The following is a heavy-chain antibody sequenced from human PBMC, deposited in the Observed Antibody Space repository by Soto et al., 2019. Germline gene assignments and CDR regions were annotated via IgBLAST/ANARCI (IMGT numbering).Heavy chain of an antibody. D-gene: IGHD6-6*01. Sequence: XSVKVSCKASGYPFTSYDINWVRQATGQGLEWMGWMNPNSGNTGYAQKFQGRVTMTRNTSISTAYMELSSLRSEDTAVYYCARGPIIAAPHQGNWYFDLWGRRTLVTVSS. J-gene: IGHJ2*01. V-gene: IGHV1-8*01. CDR1: GYPFTSYD. CDR2: MNPNSGNT. CDR3: ARGPIIAAPHQGNWYFDL.